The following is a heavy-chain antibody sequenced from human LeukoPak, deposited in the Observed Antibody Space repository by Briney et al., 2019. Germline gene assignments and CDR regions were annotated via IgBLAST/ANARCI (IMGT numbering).Heavy chain of an antibody. V-gene: IGHV1-18*01. CDR3: ARDPPTYYYDSSGSPEDV. Sequence: ASVKVSCKASGYTFTIYGISWVRQAPGQGLEWMGWISAYNGNTNYAQKLQGRVTMTTDTSTSTAYMELRSLRSDDTAVYYCARDPPTYYYDSSGSPEDVWGQGTTVTVSS. CDR1: GYTFTIYG. D-gene: IGHD3-22*01. CDR2: ISAYNGNT. J-gene: IGHJ6*02.